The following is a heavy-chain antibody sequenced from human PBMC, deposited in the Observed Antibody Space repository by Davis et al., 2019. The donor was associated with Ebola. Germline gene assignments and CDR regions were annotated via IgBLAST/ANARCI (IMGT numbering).Heavy chain of an antibody. J-gene: IGHJ4*02. CDR2: INHSGST. CDR1: GGSFSGYY. D-gene: IGHD3/OR15-3a*01. V-gene: IGHV4-34*01. Sequence: SETLSLTCAVYGGSFSGYYWSWIRQPPGKGLEWIGEINHSGSTNYNPSLKSRVTISVDTSKNQFSLKLSSVTAADTAVYYCARVFWQLDGLYWGQGTLVTVSS. CDR3: ARVFWQLDGLY.